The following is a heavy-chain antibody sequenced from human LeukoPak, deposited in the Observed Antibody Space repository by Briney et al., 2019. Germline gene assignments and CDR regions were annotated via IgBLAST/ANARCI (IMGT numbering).Heavy chain of an antibody. V-gene: IGHV3-15*01. CDR3: TTGVDGYNFDY. CDR1: GFTFSNAW. CDR2: IKSKTDGGTT. J-gene: IGHJ4*02. D-gene: IGHD5-24*01. Sequence: GGSLRLSWAASGFTFSNAWMSWVGQAPGKGLEWVGRIKSKTDGGTTDYAAAVKGRFTISRDAPQNTRYLQRNSLKTEDTAVYYCTTGVDGYNFDYWGPGTLVTVSS.